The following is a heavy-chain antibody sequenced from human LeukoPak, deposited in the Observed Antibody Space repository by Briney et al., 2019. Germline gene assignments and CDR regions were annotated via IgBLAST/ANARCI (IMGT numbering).Heavy chain of an antibody. CDR1: GFSFSTYE. J-gene: IGHJ6*04. CDR3: VRGLVVAATPPYSYYGMDV. V-gene: IGHV3-48*03. CDR2: ISSSGSAI. Sequence: GGSLRLSCAASGFSFSTYEMNWVRQAPGKGLERLSYISSSGSAIYSADSVKGRFTISRDNAKNSLYLQMNSLRAEDTAVYYCVRGLVVAATPPYSYYGMDVWGKGTTVTVSS. D-gene: IGHD2-15*01.